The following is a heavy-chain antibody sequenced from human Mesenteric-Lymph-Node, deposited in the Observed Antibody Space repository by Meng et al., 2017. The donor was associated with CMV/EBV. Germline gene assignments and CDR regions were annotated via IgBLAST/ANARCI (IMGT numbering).Heavy chain of an antibody. J-gene: IGHJ5*02. D-gene: IGHD3-22*01. CDR3: PKAPRKDRYESSGYYSWFGP. V-gene: IGHV3-30*02. CDR1: YV. CDR2: IRIDGTNE. Sequence: YVMHWVCQAQVKGLEWVAFIRIDGTNENYADSVKGRFTISRDNSRNTLYLQMNSLRPEDTAVYYCPKAPRKDRYESSGYYSWFGPWGQGTLVTVSS.